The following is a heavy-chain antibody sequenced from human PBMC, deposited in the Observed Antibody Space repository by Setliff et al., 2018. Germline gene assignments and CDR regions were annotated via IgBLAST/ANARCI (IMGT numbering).Heavy chain of an antibody. J-gene: IGHJ3*02. Sequence: ASVKVSCKASGYIFTSYGFSWVRQAPGQGLEWMGWISTYNGKTNYAQKFQGRVTMTTDTSTSTAYMELRSLRSDDTAVYYCARDLDYQYYYDSSGRDAFDIWGQGTRGTVS. CDR2: ISTYNGKT. CDR3: ARDLDYQYYYDSSGRDAFDI. D-gene: IGHD3-22*01. CDR1: GYIFTSYG. V-gene: IGHV1-18*01.